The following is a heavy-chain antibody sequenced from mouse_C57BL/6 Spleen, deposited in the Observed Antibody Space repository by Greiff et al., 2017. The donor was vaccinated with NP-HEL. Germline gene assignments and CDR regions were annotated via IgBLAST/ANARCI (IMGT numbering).Heavy chain of an antibody. CDR3: ARDGGNYYFDY. CDR1: GYTFTSYG. CDR2: IYPRSGNT. V-gene: IGHV1-81*01. Sequence: QVQLKESGAELARPGASVKLSCKASGYTFTSYGISWVKQRPGQGLEWIGEIYPRSGNTYYNEKFKGKATLTADKSSSTAYMELRSLTSEDSAVYFCARDGGNYYFDYWGQGTTLTVSS. J-gene: IGHJ2*01.